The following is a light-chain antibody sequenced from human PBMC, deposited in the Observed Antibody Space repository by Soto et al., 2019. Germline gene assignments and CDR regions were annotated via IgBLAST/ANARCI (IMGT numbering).Light chain of an antibody. J-gene: IGLJ1*01. CDR1: SSDVGGYNY. CDR2: EVS. Sequence: QSALTQPASVSGSPGQSITISCTGTSSDVGGYNYVSWYQQHPGKVPKLMIYEVSNRPSGVVNRFSGSKSGNTASLTISGLQDEDEAYYYCSSFTSSSTQVFGTGTKLTVL. CDR3: SSFTSSSTQV. V-gene: IGLV2-14*01.